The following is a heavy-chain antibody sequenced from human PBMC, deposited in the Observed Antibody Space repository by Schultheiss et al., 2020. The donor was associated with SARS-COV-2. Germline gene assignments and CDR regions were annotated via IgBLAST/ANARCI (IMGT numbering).Heavy chain of an antibody. V-gene: IGHV3-30*18. D-gene: IGHD5-12*01. CDR2: ISYDGSNK. CDR1: GFTFSSYD. CDR3: AKDAAKVATLDY. Sequence: GGSLRLSCAASGFTFSSYDIHWVRQAPGKGLEWVAVISYDGSNKYYADSVKGRFTISRDNSKNTLYLEMNSLRAEDTAVYYCAKDAAKVATLDYWGQGTLVTVSS. J-gene: IGHJ4*02.